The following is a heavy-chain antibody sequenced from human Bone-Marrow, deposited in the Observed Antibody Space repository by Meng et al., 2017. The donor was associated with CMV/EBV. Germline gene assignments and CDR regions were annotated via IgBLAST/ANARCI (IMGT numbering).Heavy chain of an antibody. D-gene: IGHD3-3*01. J-gene: IGHJ6*02. CDR1: GFTFRSYT. Sequence: LSLTCAASGFTFRSYTMHWVRQAPGKGLEWVAVIWYDGSNKYYADSVKGRFTISRDNSKTTLYLQMNSLRAEDTAVYYCAKVLEFSQYYDFWSGRYGMDVWGQGTTVTVSS. CDR3: AKVLEFSQYYDFWSGRYGMDV. V-gene: IGHV3-30*04. CDR2: IWYDGSNK.